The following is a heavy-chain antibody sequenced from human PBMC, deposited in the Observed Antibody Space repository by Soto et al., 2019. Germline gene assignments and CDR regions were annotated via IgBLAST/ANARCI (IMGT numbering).Heavy chain of an antibody. CDR1: GFTFSSYA. CDR2: ITGSGGST. Sequence: HPGGSLRLSCAASGFTFSSYAMSWVRQAPGKGLEWVSAITGSGGSTYYADSVKGRFTISIDNSKNTLYLQMKSLRAEATAVYYCAKESSLNAFDICGQGTMVSVSS. V-gene: IGHV3-23*01. CDR3: AKESSLNAFDI. J-gene: IGHJ3*02. D-gene: IGHD3-10*01.